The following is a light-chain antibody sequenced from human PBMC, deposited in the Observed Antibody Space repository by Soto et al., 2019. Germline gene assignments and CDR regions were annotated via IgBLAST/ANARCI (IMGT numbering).Light chain of an antibody. CDR3: QQYNNWPLYT. Sequence: IVMTQSPATLSVSPGERATLSCSASQSVSSNLAWYQQKPGQAPRLLIYGASTRATGIPARFSGSGSGTEFTLTICSLQSEDFAVYYCQQYNNWPLYTFGQGTKLEIK. CDR2: GAS. CDR1: QSVSSN. J-gene: IGKJ2*01. V-gene: IGKV3-15*01.